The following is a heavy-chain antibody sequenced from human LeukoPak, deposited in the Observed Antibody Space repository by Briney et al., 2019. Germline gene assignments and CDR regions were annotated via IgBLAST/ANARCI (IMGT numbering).Heavy chain of an antibody. CDR1: GFTFSSYA. V-gene: IGHV3-23*01. Sequence: GGSLRLSCAASGFTFSSYAMTWVRQAPGKGLEWVSSISDNAYTTYYADSVGGRFTISRDNSKNTLYLQMIGLRPEDTAVYSCAKYFYDSSGYYDAAPLDSWGQGTLVTVFS. D-gene: IGHD3-22*01. CDR2: ISDNAYTT. J-gene: IGHJ4*02. CDR3: AKYFYDSSGYYDAAPLDS.